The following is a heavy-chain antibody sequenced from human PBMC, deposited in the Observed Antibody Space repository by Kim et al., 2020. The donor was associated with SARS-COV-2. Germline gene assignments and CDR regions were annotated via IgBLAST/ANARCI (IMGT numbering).Heavy chain of an antibody. J-gene: IGHJ4*02. CDR2: IIPIFGTA. D-gene: IGHD3-3*01. V-gene: IGHV1-69*13. CDR1: GGTFSSYA. Sequence: SVKVSCKASGGTFSSYAISWVRQAPGQGLEWMGGIIPIFGTANYAQKFQGRVTITADESTSTAYMELSSLRSEDTAVYYCARVPYDGDPTLGWLDYWGQGTLVTVSS. CDR3: ARVPYDGDPTLGWLDY.